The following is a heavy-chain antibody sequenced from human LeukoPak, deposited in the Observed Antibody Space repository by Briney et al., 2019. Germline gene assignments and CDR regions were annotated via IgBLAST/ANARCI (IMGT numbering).Heavy chain of an antibody. CDR2: MNPNTGNT. CDR1: GYTFTSYD. CDR3: AKMYYVFQSVYPMD. D-gene: IGHD3-3*01. J-gene: IGHJ4*02. Sequence: ASVKVSSKASGYTFTSYDINCVRQAPGQRLEWMGWMNPNTGNTGHAPKFQGRITMTRDTSISTAYMELSSLRSEGTAVYYCAKMYYVFQSVYPMDWGQGTLVTVSS. V-gene: IGHV1-8*01.